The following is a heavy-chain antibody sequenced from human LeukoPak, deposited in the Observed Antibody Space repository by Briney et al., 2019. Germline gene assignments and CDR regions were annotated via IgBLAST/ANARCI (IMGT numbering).Heavy chain of an antibody. CDR2: INSDGSSA. CDR3: AREGREKVAAITNRYYNYYLDL. D-gene: IGHD5-12*01. Sequence: GGSLRLSCAASGFTFSSYWMHWVRQAPGKGLVWVSRINSDGSSASYADSVKGRFTISRDNAKNTLYLQMNSLRAEDTAVYYCAREGREKVAAITNRYYNYYLDLWGKGTTVTVSS. J-gene: IGHJ6*03. CDR1: GFTFSSYW. V-gene: IGHV3-74*01.